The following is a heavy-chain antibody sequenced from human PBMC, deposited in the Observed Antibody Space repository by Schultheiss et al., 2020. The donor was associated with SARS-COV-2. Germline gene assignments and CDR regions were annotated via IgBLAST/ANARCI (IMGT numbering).Heavy chain of an antibody. CDR1: GYTFTSYY. J-gene: IGHJ5*02. CDR3: AREGGGVVTGWWDIVVVPADQEGGNNWCDP. Sequence: ASVKVSCKASGYTFTSYYMHWVRQAPGQGLAWMGIINPSGGSTSHAQKFRGRVTMTRDTSTSTVYMELSSLRSEDTAGYYCAREGGGVVTGWWDIVVVPADQEGGNNWCDPWGQGTLGTGSS. V-gene: IGHV1-46*01. D-gene: IGHD2-2*01. CDR2: INPSGGST.